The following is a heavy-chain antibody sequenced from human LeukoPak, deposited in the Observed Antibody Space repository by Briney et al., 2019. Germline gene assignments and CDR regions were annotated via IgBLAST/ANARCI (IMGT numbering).Heavy chain of an antibody. CDR2: IYYSGST. Sequence: PSETLSLTCAVSGYSISSGYYWGWIRQPPGKGLEWIGYIYYSGSTNYNPSLKSRVTISVDTSKNQFSLKLSSVTAADTAVYYCASSTYYYDSSGYQARGYYYYYTDVWGKGTTVTVSS. CDR1: GYSISSGYY. J-gene: IGHJ6*03. CDR3: ASSTYYYDSSGYQARGYYYYYTDV. V-gene: IGHV4-61*01. D-gene: IGHD3-22*01.